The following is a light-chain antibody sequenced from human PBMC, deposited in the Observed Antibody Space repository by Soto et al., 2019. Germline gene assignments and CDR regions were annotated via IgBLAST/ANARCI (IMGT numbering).Light chain of an antibody. CDR3: QQYYSIPQT. CDR1: QSVLYSSDNKNY. J-gene: IGKJ1*01. V-gene: IGKV4-1*01. CDR2: WAS. Sequence: DIVMTQSPASLAVSLGERATVNCKSSQSVLYSSDNKNYLAWYQQKPGQPPKLLIYWASTRQSGVPDRFSGSGSGTDFTLTITSLQAEDVAVYYCQQYYSIPQTFGQGTKVEVK.